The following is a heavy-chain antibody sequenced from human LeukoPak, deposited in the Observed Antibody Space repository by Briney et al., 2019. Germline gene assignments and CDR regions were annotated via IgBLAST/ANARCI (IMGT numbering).Heavy chain of an antibody. CDR3: ARVAKYYDFWSGYYAMDYYYYMDV. CDR2: MNPNSGNT. D-gene: IGHD3-3*01. V-gene: IGHV1-8*01. Sequence: VASVKVSCKASGYTFTSYDINWVRQATGQGLEWMGWMNPNSGNTGYAQKFQGRVTMTRNTSISTAYMELSSLRSEDTAVYYCARVAKYYDFWSGYYAMDYYYYMDVWGKGTTVTVSS. CDR1: GYTFTSYD. J-gene: IGHJ6*03.